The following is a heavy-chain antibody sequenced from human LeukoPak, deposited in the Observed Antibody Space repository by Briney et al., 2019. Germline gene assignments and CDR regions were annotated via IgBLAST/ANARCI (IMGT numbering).Heavy chain of an antibody. J-gene: IGHJ6*02. CDR1: GFSFSGHW. CDR3: AKDRSGSGYYYYGMDV. Sequence: GGSLRLSCTASGFSFSGHWMHWARQLPGKGLVWVSRISPTGSTTSYADSVKGRFTVSRDNAKNTLYLQVNNLRAEDTAVYYCAKDRSGSGYYYYGMDVWGQGTTVTVSS. D-gene: IGHD1-1*01. CDR2: ISPTGSTT. V-gene: IGHV3-74*01.